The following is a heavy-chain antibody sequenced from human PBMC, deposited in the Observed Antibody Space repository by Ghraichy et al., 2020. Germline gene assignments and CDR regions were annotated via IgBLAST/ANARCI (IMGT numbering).Heavy chain of an antibody. V-gene: IGHV4-4*07. Sequence: SETLSLTCTVSGGSISSYYWSWIRQPAGKGLEWIGRIYTSGSTNYNPSLKSRVTMSVDTSKNQFSLKLSSVTAADTAVYYCVGTYYYDSSGYFVYWGQGTLFTVSS. CDR2: IYTSGST. D-gene: IGHD3-22*01. CDR3: VGTYYYDSSGYFVY. J-gene: IGHJ4*02. CDR1: GGSISSYY.